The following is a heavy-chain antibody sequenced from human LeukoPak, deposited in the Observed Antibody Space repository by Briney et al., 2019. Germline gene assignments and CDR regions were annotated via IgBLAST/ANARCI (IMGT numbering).Heavy chain of an antibody. CDR1: GGSFTAYY. V-gene: IGHV4-34*01. CDR3: ARGHIPAAGRDTVYGLDV. Sequence: SETLSLTCGVSGGSFTAYYWSWIRQSPGKGLEWIGEIKHTGTTKFSPSLNSRVTISVDTSKNQFSLGLTSVTAADTAVYYCARGHIPAAGRDTVYGLDVWGQGITVTVSS. J-gene: IGHJ6*02. CDR2: IKHTGTT. D-gene: IGHD6-13*01.